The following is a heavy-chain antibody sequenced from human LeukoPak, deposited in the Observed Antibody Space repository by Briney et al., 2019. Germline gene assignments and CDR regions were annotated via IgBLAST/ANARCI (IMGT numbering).Heavy chain of an antibody. Sequence: GSSVKVSCKASGGTFSSYAISWVRQAPGQGLEWIGWISAYSGNTNYVQKFQGRVTMATDASTSTAYMELRSLRSDDTAVYYCARDIATVVHQDWGQGALVTVSS. CDR2: ISAYSGNT. J-gene: IGHJ4*02. V-gene: IGHV1-18*01. CDR3: ARDIATVVHQD. CDR1: GGTFSSYA. D-gene: IGHD2-2*01.